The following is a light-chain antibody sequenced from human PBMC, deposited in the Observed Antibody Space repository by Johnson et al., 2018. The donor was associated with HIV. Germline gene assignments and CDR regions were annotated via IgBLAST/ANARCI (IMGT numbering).Light chain of an antibody. Sequence: QSFLTQPPSVSAAPGQKVTISCSGSTSNIGNNYVSWYQQLPGTAPKLLIYEKNKRPSGIPDRFSASKSGTSATLVITGLQTGDEADYYCGTWDSSLSAHFVFGTGTRVTV. V-gene: IGLV1-51*02. CDR2: EKN. CDR1: TSNIGNNY. J-gene: IGLJ1*01. CDR3: GTWDSSLSAHFV.